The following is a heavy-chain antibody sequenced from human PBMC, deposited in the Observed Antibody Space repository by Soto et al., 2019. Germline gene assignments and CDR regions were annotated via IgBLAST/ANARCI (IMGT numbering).Heavy chain of an antibody. Sequence: PXGSLLLPCTASGFTFSSYAMSWVRQAPGRGLEWVSVISGSGGSTNYADSVKGRFTISRDNSKNTLNLQMNSLRAEDTAVYYCAKANRPGSGWYSYYYYGVDVWGQGTTVTVPS. CDR3: AKANRPGSGWYSYYYYGVDV. CDR2: ISGSGGST. J-gene: IGHJ6*02. CDR1: GFTFSSYA. V-gene: IGHV3-23*01. D-gene: IGHD6-19*01.